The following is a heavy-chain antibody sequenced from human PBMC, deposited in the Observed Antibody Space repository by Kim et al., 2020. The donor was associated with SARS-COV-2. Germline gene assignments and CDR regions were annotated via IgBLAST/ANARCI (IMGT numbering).Heavy chain of an antibody. J-gene: IGHJ4*02. CDR2: IKSKTDGGTT. CDR3: TTDVYQLPEKFDY. V-gene: IGHV3-15*01. Sequence: GGSLRLSCAASGFTFSNAWMSWVRQAPGKGLEWVGRIKSKTDGGTTDYAAPVKGRFTISRDDSKNTLYLQMNSLKTEDTAVYYCTTDVYQLPEKFDYWGQGTLVTVSS. CDR1: GFTFSNAW. D-gene: IGHD2-2*01.